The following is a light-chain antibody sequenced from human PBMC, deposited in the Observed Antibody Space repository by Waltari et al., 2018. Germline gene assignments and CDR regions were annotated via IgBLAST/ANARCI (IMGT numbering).Light chain of an antibody. Sequence: DIQMTQSPSSLSASVGDRVTITCRASQSVTTYLNWYQQKPGEAPNLLISATSILQSGVPSRFSGSGSGTDFTLTISSLQPEDFATYYCQQSRTAPLTFGGGTKVEIK. CDR3: QQSRTAPLT. J-gene: IGKJ4*01. CDR1: QSVTTY. CDR2: ATS. V-gene: IGKV1-39*01.